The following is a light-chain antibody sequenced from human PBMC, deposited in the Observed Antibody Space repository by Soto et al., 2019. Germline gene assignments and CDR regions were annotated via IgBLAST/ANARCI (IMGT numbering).Light chain of an antibody. J-gene: IGKJ1*01. CDR3: QQRSNWPWT. CDR2: DAS. V-gene: IGKV3-11*01. Sequence: EIVLTQSPATLSLSPGKRATLSCGASQSVSSYLAWYQQKPGQAPRLLIFDASNRATGVPARFSGRGSGTDFTLTISGLEPEDFAVYYCQQRSNWPWTFGQGTKVEIK. CDR1: QSVSSY.